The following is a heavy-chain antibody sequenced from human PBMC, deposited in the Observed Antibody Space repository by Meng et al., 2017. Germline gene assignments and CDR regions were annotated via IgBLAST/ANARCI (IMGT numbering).Heavy chain of an antibody. CDR2: MNPNSGNT. D-gene: IGHD6-13*01. V-gene: IGHV1-8*01. CDR3: ARGSSSWITNWFDP. J-gene: IGHJ5*02. CDR1: GYTFTSYD. Sequence: GQLGQSGAGVKKPGASGKVSCKASGYTFTSYDINWVRQATGQGLEWMGWMNPNSGNTGYAQKFQGRVTMTRNTSISTAYMELSSLRSEDTAVYYCARGSSSWITNWFDPWGQETLVTVSS.